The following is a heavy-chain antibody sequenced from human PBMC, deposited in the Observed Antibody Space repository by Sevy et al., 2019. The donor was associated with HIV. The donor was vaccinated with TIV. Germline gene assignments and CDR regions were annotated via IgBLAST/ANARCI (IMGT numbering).Heavy chain of an antibody. CDR3: VKDLRKDGYNYFDY. CDR1: GFTFSSYA. D-gene: IGHD5-12*01. Sequence: GGSLRLSCSASGFTFSSYAIHWVRQAPGKGLEYVSAISSNGGSTYYADSVKGRFTISRDKSKNTLYLQMSSLRAEDTAEYYCVKDLRKDGYNYFDYWGQGTLVTVSS. CDR2: ISSNGGST. V-gene: IGHV3-64D*06. J-gene: IGHJ4*02.